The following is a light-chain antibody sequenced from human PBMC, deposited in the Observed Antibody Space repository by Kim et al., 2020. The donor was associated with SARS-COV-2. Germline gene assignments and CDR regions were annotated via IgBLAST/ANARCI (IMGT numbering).Light chain of an antibody. CDR1: QDIDNY. CDR3: QQFDSLPLT. CDR2: DAA. J-gene: IGKJ4*01. V-gene: IGKV1-33*01. Sequence: DIQMTQSPSSLSASVGDRVTITCQASQDIDNYLNWYQQKPGKAPKLLISDAATPETGVPSRFSGRGSGTDFTLTISSLQPEDTATYYCQQFDSLPLTFGGGTKVDIK.